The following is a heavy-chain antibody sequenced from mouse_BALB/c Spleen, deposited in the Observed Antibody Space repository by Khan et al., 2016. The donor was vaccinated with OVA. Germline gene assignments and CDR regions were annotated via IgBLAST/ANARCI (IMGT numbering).Heavy chain of an antibody. CDR3: ARGGGTAPFAY. J-gene: IGHJ3*01. CDR1: GFTFSDYG. D-gene: IGHD1-2*01. Sequence: EVQLLETGGGLVQPGGSRKLSCAASGFTFSDYGMAWVRQAPGKGPEWVAFISDLAYTSYYADTVTGRFTLSREHAKNTLYLEMRSLRSGDTAMYYCARGGGTAPFAYWGQGTLVTVSA. V-gene: IGHV5-15*02. CDR2: ISDLAYTS.